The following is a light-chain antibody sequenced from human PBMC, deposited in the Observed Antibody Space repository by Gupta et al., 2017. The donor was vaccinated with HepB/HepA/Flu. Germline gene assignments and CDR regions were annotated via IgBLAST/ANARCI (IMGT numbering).Light chain of an antibody. CDR3: QQRSNWPPIT. CDR1: QSVSSY. V-gene: IGKV3-11*01. CDR2: DAS. Sequence: EIVLTQSPATLSLSPGERATLSCRASQSVSSYLAWYQQKPGQAPRLLIYDASNRATGIPARFSGSEYGTDFTLTISSREPEDFAVYYCQQRSNWPPITFGQGTRLEIK. J-gene: IGKJ5*01.